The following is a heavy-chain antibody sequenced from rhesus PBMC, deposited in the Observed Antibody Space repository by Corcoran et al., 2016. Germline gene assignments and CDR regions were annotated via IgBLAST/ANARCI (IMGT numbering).Heavy chain of an antibody. J-gene: IGHJ5-1*01. CDR1: GGSISSNC. CDR3: ARGSARFDV. CDR2: ISGSGGPP. Sequence: QLQLQESGPGLVKPSETLSLTCAVSGGSISSNCWSWIRKPPGKGLEWIGRISGSGGPPTSNPSIKTLVPTSTDPSKHQSSLKLSSVTAADASFYSCARGSARFDVWGAGVLVTVSS. V-gene: IGHV4-173*01.